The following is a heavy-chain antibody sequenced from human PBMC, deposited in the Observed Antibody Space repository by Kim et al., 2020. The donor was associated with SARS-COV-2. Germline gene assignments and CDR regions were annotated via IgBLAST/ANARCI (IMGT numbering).Heavy chain of an antibody. Sequence: GGSLRLSCAASGFTFSSYDMHWVRQATGKGLEWVSAIGTAGDTYYPGSVKGRFTISRENAKNSLYLQMNSLRAGDTAVYYCARAPPPLYSSSWYVGHTPTNYYGMDVWGQGTTVTVSS. V-gene: IGHV3-13*01. CDR2: IGTAGDT. D-gene: IGHD6-13*01. CDR1: GFTFSSYD. J-gene: IGHJ6*02. CDR3: ARAPPPLYSSSWYVGHTPTNYYGMDV.